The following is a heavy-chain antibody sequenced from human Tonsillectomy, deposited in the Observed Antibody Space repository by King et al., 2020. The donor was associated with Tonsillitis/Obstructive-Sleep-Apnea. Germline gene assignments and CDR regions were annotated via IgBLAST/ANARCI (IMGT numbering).Heavy chain of an antibody. CDR3: AREEDYSIKTPVRALGFDP. CDR1: GGSFSDYS. D-gene: IGHD4-11*01. J-gene: IGHJ5*02. Sequence: VQLQQWGAGLLKPSETLTLTCAVYGGSFSDYSWSWLRQPPGKGLEWIGEINHSGSTNYKSSLKSRVTISADTSKNQFSLKLSSVTAADTAVYYCAREEDYSIKTPVRALGFDPWGQGTLVTVSS. CDR2: INHSGST. V-gene: IGHV4-34*01.